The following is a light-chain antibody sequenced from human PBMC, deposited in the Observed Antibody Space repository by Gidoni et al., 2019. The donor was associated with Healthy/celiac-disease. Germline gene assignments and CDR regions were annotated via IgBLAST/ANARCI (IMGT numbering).Light chain of an antibody. J-gene: IGLJ2*01. V-gene: IGLV2-8*01. Sequence: QSALTQPASVSASPGQSITISCTGTSSDVGGYNYVSWYQKHPGKAPKLMIYDVSNRPSGVPDRFSGSKSGNTASLTVSGLQAEDEADYYCSSYAGSNNVVFGGGTKLTVL. CDR1: SSDVGGYNY. CDR2: DVS. CDR3: SSYAGSNNVV.